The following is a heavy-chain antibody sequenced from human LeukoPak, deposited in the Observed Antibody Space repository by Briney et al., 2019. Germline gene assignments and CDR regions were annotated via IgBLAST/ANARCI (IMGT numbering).Heavy chain of an antibody. V-gene: IGHV1-18*01. D-gene: IGHD3-3*01. CDR2: ISCSNGNT. Sequence: ASVKVSCKASGYTFISSVISWVRQAPGQGLEWMGWISCSNGNTNYAQKLQGRVTMTTDTSTSTAYMELRSLRSDDTAVYYCARETSSGYADYWGQGTLVTVSS. CDR3: ARETSSGYADY. J-gene: IGHJ4*02. CDR1: GYTFISSV.